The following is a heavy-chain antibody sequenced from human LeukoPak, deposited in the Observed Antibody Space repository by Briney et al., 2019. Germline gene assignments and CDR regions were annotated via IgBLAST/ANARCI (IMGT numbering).Heavy chain of an antibody. V-gene: IGHV4-34*01. Sequence: KSSETLSLTCGLYGGSFNDYYWAWIRQSPGKGLAWIGHIYYSGSTNYNPSLKRRRTISVYAYKNEFSFKLNSVSAAGTAVYYCARNITSGWLDPWGQGTLVTVSS. D-gene: IGHD2/OR15-2a*01. J-gene: IGHJ5*02. CDR3: ARNITSGWLDP. CDR2: IYYSGST. CDR1: GGSFNDYY.